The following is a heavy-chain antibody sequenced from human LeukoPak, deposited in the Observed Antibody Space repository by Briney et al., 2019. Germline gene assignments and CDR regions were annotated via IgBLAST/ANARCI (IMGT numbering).Heavy chain of an antibody. Sequence: GGSLRLSCAASGFTFSSYAMSWVRQAPGKGLEWVSTISGSGDSTYYADSVKGRFTISRGNSKNTLYLQMNSLRAEDTAVYYCAKVGGSRDIVVVVAVTFDYWGQGTLVTVSS. CDR3: AKVGGSRDIVVVVAVTFDY. CDR2: ISGSGDST. CDR1: GFTFSSYA. D-gene: IGHD2-15*01. V-gene: IGHV3-23*01. J-gene: IGHJ4*02.